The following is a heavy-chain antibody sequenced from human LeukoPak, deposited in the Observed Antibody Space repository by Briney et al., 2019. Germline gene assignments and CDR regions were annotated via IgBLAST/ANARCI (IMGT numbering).Heavy chain of an antibody. D-gene: IGHD4-17*01. J-gene: IGHJ6*03. CDR2: ISSSSSYI. CDR3: ARDYEKNGDYFRYYYYYMDV. Sequence: GGSLRLSCAASGFTFSSYSMNWVRQAPGKGLEWVSSISSSSSYIYYADSVKGRFTISRDNAKNSLYLQMNSLRAEDTAVYYCARDYEKNGDYFRYYYYYMDVWGKGTTVTVSS. CDR1: GFTFSSYS. V-gene: IGHV3-21*01.